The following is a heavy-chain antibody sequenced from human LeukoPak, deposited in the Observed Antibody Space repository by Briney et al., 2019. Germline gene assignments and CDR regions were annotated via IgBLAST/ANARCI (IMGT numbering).Heavy chain of an antibody. D-gene: IGHD3-22*01. CDR2: ISSSSSYI. V-gene: IGHV3-21*01. CDR3: ARGDSSGYYFDY. CDR1: GFTFSSYS. Sequence: GGSLRLSCTASGFTFSSYSMNWVRQAPGKGLEWVSSISSSSSYIYYADSVKGRFTISRDNAKNSLYLQMNSLRAEDTAVYYCARGDSSGYYFDYWGQGTLVTVSS. J-gene: IGHJ4*02.